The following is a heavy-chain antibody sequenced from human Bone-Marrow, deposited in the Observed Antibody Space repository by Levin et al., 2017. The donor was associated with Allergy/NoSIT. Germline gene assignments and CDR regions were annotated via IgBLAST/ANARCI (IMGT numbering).Heavy chain of an antibody. CDR2: ISNTGDT. Sequence: SETLSLTCTVSGGSISNYYWSWIRQPPGKGLEWIAYISNTGDTKINPALKSRVTTSEDTSKNQFSLNLSSVTAADTAVYFCARFSNNVWYFHFASWGLGTLVTVSS. D-gene: IGHD1/OR15-1a*01. CDR1: GGSISNYY. V-gene: IGHV4-59*13. CDR3: ARFSNNVWYFHFAS. J-gene: IGHJ4*02.